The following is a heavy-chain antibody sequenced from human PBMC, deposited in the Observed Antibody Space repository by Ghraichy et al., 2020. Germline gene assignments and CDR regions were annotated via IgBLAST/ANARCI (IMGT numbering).Heavy chain of an antibody. CDR3: AGGYCSGGGCYSNRNFLYAMDV. D-gene: IGHD2-15*01. J-gene: IGHJ6*02. V-gene: IGHV1-69*10. Sequence: SVKVSCKASRGTFDKYSISWVRQAPGQGLEWMGGIIPMFEITNNAQKFQGRVTITADKSTSTAYMDLSSLRSEDTAVYFCAGGYCSGGGCYSNRNFLYAMDVWGQGTTVTVSS. CDR1: RGTFDKYS. CDR2: IIPMFEIT.